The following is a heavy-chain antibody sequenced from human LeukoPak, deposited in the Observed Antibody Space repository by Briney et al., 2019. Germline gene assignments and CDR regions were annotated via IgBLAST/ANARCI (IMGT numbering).Heavy chain of an antibody. D-gene: IGHD6-19*01. CDR3: AKDRYSSGFHCPDC. CDR2: ISSTGGAT. J-gene: IGHJ4*02. CDR1: GFIFSNYA. Sequence: GGSLRLSCAASGFIFSNYAMSWLRQAPGKGLEWVSTISSTGGATYYADSVEGRFTISSDNSKNTVSLQMNSLRAEDTAVYYCAKDRYSSGFHCPDCWGQGSLVTVSS. V-gene: IGHV3-23*01.